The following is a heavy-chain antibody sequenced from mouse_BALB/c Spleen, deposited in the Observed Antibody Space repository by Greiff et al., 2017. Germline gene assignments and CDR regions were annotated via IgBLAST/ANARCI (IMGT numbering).Heavy chain of an antibody. CDR2: IWGDGST. J-gene: IGHJ4*01. Sequence: QVQLKESGPGLVAPSQSLSITCTVSGFSLTGYGVNWVRQPPGKGLEWLGMIWGDGSTDYNSALKSRLSISKDNSKSQVYLKMNSLQTDDTARYYCAREGFAMDYWGQGTSVTVSS. V-gene: IGHV2-6-7*01. CDR1: GFSLTGYG. CDR3: AREGFAMDY.